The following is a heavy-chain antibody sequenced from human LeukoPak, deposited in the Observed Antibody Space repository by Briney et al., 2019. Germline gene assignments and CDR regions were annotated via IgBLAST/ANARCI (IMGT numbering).Heavy chain of an antibody. J-gene: IGHJ6*02. CDR2: INPNSGGT. CDR3: ARDLNRYYYYYGMDV. CDR1: GYTFTGYY. D-gene: IGHD1-14*01. Sequence: ASVKVSCKASGYTFTGYYMHWVRQAPGQGLEWMGWINPNSGGTNYAQKFQGRVTMTTDTSTSTAYMELRSLRSDDTAVYYCARDLNRYYYYYGMDVWGQGTTVTVSS. V-gene: IGHV1-2*02.